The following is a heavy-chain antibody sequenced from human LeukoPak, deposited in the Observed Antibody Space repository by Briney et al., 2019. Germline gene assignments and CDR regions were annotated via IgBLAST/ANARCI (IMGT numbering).Heavy chain of an antibody. J-gene: IGHJ4*02. Sequence: PSETLSLTCTVSGGSVSSESYYWSWIRQPPGKGLEWIGYIYYSGSTNYNPSLKSRVTISVDTSKNQFSLKLSSVTAADTAVYYCAREKYSSSFDYWGQGTLVTVSS. CDR3: AREKYSSSFDY. CDR2: IYYSGST. D-gene: IGHD6-13*01. V-gene: IGHV4-61*01. CDR1: GGSVSSESYY.